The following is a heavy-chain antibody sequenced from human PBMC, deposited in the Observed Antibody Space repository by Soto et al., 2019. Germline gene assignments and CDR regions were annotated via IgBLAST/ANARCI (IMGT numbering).Heavy chain of an antibody. J-gene: IGHJ4*02. CDR3: TIVRVADSALDH. V-gene: IGHV3-21*01. D-gene: IGHD3-10*02. CDR1: GVKCISYI. CDR2: ISSSSSYI. Sequence: GVTLRPSGASSGVKCISYIMNWLRQDPGKGLEWVSSISSSSSYIYYAYSVKGRFTISRDNSKNTLFLHMSNLRAEDTAMYYCTIVRVADSALDHRGQGTPVTVSS.